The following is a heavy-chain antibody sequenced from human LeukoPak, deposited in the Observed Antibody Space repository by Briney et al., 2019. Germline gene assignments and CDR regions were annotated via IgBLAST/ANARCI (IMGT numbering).Heavy chain of an antibody. V-gene: IGHV3-23*01. J-gene: IGHJ3*02. CDR3: AKGEEAFDI. CDR2: IGVSTDNT. Sequence: PGGSLRLSCEGSGFTFRKYAMNWGRQAPGKGLEWVSAIGVSTDNTYYADSVKGRFIISRDNSRNTLHVQMSGLRVEDTAIFYCAKGEEAFDIWGQGTMVTVSS. CDR1: GFTFRKYA.